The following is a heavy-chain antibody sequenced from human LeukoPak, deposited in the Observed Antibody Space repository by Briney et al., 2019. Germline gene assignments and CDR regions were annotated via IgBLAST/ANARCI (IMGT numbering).Heavy chain of an antibody. Sequence: GASVNVSCKASGYTFTSYDINWVRQATGQGLEWMGWMNPNSGNTGYAQKFQGRVTMTRNTSISTAYMELSSLRSEDTAVYHCASRGLFENTSSLLDLCGEGTLVTVSS. V-gene: IGHV1-8*01. CDR3: ASRGLFENTSSLLDL. CDR1: GYTFTSYD. D-gene: IGHD2-2*01. CDR2: MNPNSGNT. J-gene: IGHJ5*02.